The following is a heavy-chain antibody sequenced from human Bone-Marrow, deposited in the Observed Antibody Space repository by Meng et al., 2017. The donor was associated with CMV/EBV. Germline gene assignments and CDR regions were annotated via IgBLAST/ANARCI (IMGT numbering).Heavy chain of an antibody. CDR1: AGSISSSSYY. CDR3: ARGQPSYYDFWSGYYKGGAFDI. Sequence: SETLSLTCTASAGSISSSSYYWGWIRQPPGKGLEWIGSIYYSGSTYYNPSLKSRVTISVDTSKNQFSLKLSSVTAADTAVYYCARGQPSYYDFWSGYYKGGAFDIWGQGTMVTVSS. J-gene: IGHJ3*02. CDR2: IYYSGST. V-gene: IGHV4-39*07. D-gene: IGHD3-3*01.